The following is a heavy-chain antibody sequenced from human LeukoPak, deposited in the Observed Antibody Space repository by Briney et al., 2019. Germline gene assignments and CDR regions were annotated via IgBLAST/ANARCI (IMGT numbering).Heavy chain of an antibody. V-gene: IGHV1-2*02. CDR2: INPNSGGT. J-gene: IGHJ6*02. D-gene: IGHD3-22*01. CDR3: ARDMDYYDSSGRYYYYGMDV. CDR1: GYTFTGYY. Sequence: GASVKVSCKASGYTFTGYYMHWVRQAPGQGLEWMGWINPNSGGTNYAQKFQGRVTMTRDTSISTAYMELSRLRSDDTAVYYCARDMDYYDSSGRYYYYGMDVWGQGTTVTVSS.